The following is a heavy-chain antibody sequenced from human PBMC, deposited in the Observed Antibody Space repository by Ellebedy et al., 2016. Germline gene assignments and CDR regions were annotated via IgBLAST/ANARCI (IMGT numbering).Heavy chain of an antibody. CDR2: IIPIFGTA. J-gene: IGHJ5*02. D-gene: IGHD6-13*01. CDR1: GGTFSSYA. CDR3: AREAAAGTWWFDP. Sequence: SVKVSCXASGGTFSSYAISWVRQAPGQGLEWMGGIIPIFGTANYAQKFQGRVTMTRNTSISTAYMELSSLRSEDTAVYYCAREAAAGTWWFDPWGQGTLVTVSS. V-gene: IGHV1-69*05.